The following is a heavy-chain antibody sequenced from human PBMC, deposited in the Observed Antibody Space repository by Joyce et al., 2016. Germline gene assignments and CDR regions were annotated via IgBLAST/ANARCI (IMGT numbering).Heavy chain of an antibody. V-gene: IGHV5-51*01. D-gene: IGHD4-11*01. CDR2: IYPGDSDT. CDR3: ARHSYSNYAPPFDY. J-gene: IGHJ4*02. CDR1: GYSFTNYW. Sequence: EVQLVQSGAEVKKPGESLKISCKGSGYSFTNYWIGWVRQMPGKGLEWIEIIYPGDSDTRYSPSFQGQVTSAADNSISTAYLQWSSLKASDTAMYDCARHSYSNYAPPFDYWGQGTLVTVSS.